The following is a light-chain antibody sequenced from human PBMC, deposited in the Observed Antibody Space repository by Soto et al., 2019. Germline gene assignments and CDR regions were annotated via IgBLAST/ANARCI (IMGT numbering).Light chain of an antibody. J-gene: IGKJ5*01. Sequence: EIVLTPSPSPLYLSPGDRATLSCRASQRVGRSFLAWYQHNPAQAPRLLIFGASTRATGIQDRFSDSGAGTDFTLTIDRLEPGDFAEYYCQQYGSSPITFGQGRRLAI. CDR2: GAS. CDR1: QRVGRSF. CDR3: QQYGSSPIT. V-gene: IGKV3-20*01.